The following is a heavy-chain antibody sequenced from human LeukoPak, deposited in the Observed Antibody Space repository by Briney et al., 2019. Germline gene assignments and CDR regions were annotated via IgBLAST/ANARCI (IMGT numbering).Heavy chain of an antibody. J-gene: IGHJ4*02. Sequence: GGSLRLSCAASGFTFTSYAMTWVRQAPGKGLEWVSAISRSGDYTYYADSVRGRFTISRDNSMNTLYLQLSSLRAEDTAVYYCAKLPTSGGDYVYMDYWGQGTLVTVSS. D-gene: IGHD3-10*01. CDR3: AKLPTSGGDYVYMDY. V-gene: IGHV3-23*01. CDR1: GFTFTSYA. CDR2: ISRSGDYT.